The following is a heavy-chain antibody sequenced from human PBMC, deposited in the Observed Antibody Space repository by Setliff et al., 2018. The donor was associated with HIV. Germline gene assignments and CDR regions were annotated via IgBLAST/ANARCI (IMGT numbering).Heavy chain of an antibody. D-gene: IGHD3-3*01. CDR1: GFTVSSNY. V-gene: IGHV3-53*01. CDR3: ARVADSITIFGVVAAYFQH. CDR2: FYSGGRT. Sequence: GGSLRLSCAASGFTVSSNYVSWVRQAPGKGLEWVSVFYSGGRTYYANSVKGRFTISRDNSKNTLYLQMNSLRAEDTAVYYCARVADSITIFGVVAAYFQHWGQGTLVTVSS. J-gene: IGHJ1*01.